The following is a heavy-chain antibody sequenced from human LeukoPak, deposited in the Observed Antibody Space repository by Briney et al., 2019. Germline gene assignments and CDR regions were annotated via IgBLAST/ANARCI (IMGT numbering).Heavy chain of an antibody. V-gene: IGHV4-39*01. CDR2: IYYSGST. CDR1: GGSISSSSYY. D-gene: IGHD1-1*01. J-gene: IGHJ4*02. Sequence: SETLSLTCTVSGGSISSSSYYWGWIRQPPGKGLERIGSIYYSGSTYYNPSLKSRVTISVDTSKNQFSLKLSSVTAADTAVYYCARRGRWNDVRFDYWGQGTLVTVSS. CDR3: ARRGRWNDVRFDY.